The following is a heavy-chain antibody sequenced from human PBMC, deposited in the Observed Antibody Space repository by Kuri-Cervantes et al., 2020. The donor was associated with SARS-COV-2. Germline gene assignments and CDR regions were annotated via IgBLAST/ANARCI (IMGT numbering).Heavy chain of an antibody. D-gene: IGHD3-10*01. CDR2: IYYSGST. V-gene: IGHV4-39*01. Sequence: GSLRLSCTVSGGSISSSSYYWGWVRQPPGKGLEWIGSIYYSGSTYYNPSLKSRVTISVDTSKNQFSLKLSSVTAADTAVYYCARPLAGGTGSSDAFDFWGQGTLVTVSS. CDR1: GGSISSSSYY. J-gene: IGHJ3*01. CDR3: ARPLAGGTGSSDAFDF.